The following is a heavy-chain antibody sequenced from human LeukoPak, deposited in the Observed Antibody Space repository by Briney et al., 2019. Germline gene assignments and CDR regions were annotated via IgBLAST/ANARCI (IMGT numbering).Heavy chain of an antibody. CDR3: AKDHRDSGNYYYYYGMDV. Sequence: GGSLRLSCAASGFTVSSSYMYWVRQAPGKGLEWVSFFYRGDSTYYAESVRGRFTISRDNSKNTLYLQMDSLRAEDTAVYSCAKDHRDSGNYYYYYGMDVWGQGTTVAVSS. CDR2: FYRGDST. J-gene: IGHJ6*02. D-gene: IGHD1-26*01. CDR1: GFTVSSSY. V-gene: IGHV3-53*01.